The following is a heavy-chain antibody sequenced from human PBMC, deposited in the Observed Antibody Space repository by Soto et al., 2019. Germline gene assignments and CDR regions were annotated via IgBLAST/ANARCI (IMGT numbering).Heavy chain of an antibody. D-gene: IGHD6-6*01. CDR1: GYTFTGYY. CDR2: INPNSGGT. Sequence: GASVKVSCKASGYTFTGYYMHWVRQAPGQGLEWMGWINPNSGGTNYAQKFQGRVTMTRDTSISTAYMELSRLRSDDTAVYYCARDTYSSSSHYYYGMDVWGQGTTATVSS. V-gene: IGHV1-2*02. CDR3: ARDTYSSSSHYYYGMDV. J-gene: IGHJ6*02.